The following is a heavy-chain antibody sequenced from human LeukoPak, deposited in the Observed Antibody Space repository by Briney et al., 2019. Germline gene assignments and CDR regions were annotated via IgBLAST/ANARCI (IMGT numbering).Heavy chain of an antibody. D-gene: IGHD3-22*01. CDR3: ARSPLAYYYDGSGYSGFDY. V-gene: IGHV1-18*01. CDR2: ISAYNGNT. Sequence: GASVKVSCKASGYSFTRDAMNWVRQAPGQGLEWMGWISAYNGNTNYAQKLQGRVTMTTDTSTSTAYMELRSLRSDDTAVYYCARSPLAYYYDGSGYSGFDYWGQGTLVTVSS. J-gene: IGHJ4*02. CDR1: GYSFTRDA.